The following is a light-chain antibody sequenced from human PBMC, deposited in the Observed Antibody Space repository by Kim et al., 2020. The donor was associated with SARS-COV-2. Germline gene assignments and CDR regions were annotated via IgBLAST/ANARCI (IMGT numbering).Light chain of an antibody. J-gene: IGLJ2*01. CDR2: RYS. Sequence: VTLGQTARITCGGNNIGSKNVHWYQQKPGRAPVLIIYRYSNRPSGIPERFSGSNSGNTATLTISRAQAGDEADYYCQVWDSSTAVVFGGGTQLTVL. CDR3: QVWDSSTAVV. CDR1: NIGSKN. V-gene: IGLV3-9*01.